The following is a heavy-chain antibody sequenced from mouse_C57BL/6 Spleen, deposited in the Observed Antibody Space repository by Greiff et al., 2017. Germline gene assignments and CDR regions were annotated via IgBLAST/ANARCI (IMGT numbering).Heavy chain of an antibody. Sequence: QVQLQQSGAELVRPGASVTLSCKASGYTFTDYEMHWVKQTPVHGLEWIGAIDPETGGTAYNQKFKGKAILTADKSSSTAYMELRSLTSEDSAVYYCTRSLYGNYFDAMDYWGQGTSVTVSS. V-gene: IGHV1-15*01. D-gene: IGHD2-1*01. CDR3: TRSLYGNYFDAMDY. CDR1: GYTFTDYE. J-gene: IGHJ4*01. CDR2: IDPETGGT.